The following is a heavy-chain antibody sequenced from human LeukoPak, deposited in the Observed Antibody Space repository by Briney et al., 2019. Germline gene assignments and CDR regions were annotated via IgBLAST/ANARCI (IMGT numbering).Heavy chain of an antibody. CDR3: ARFTYYDFWSGYPTGYLDY. CDR1: GGSISSGGYY. J-gene: IGHJ4*02. D-gene: IGHD3-3*01. V-gene: IGHV4-31*03. Sequence: SETLSLTCTVSGGSISSGGYYWSWIRQHPGKGLEWIGYIYYSGSTYYNPSLKSRVTISVDTSKNQFSLKLSSVTAADTAVYYCARFTYYDFWSGYPTGYLDYWGQGTLVTVSS. CDR2: IYYSGST.